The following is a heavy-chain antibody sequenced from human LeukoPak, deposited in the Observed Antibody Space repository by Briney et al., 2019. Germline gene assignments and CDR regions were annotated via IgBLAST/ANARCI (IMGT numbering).Heavy chain of an antibody. CDR1: GYSFSGYY. CDR3: ARGYGVPF. Sequence: ASVKVSCKTSGYSFSGYYMHWVRQAPGQGLEWMGWMNPDSRGTNYAQRFQGRVTMTRDTSISTAYMELSRLTSDDTAVYYCARGYGVPFWGQGTLVTVSS. J-gene: IGHJ4*02. CDR2: MNPDSRGT. D-gene: IGHD4-17*01. V-gene: IGHV1-2*02.